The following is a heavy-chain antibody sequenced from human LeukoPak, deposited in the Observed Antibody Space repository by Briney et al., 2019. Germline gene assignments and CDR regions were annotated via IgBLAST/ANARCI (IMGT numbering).Heavy chain of an antibody. Sequence: GGSLRLSCTASGFTFSRYWMSWVRQGPGKGLEWVANIKQDGSEKYYVNSVKGRFTISRDNAKNSLYLQMNSLRAEDTAVYYCARESFAARWDWGQGTLVTVSS. CDR1: GFTFSRYW. CDR3: ARESFAARWD. D-gene: IGHD6-6*01. CDR2: IKQDGSEK. J-gene: IGHJ4*02. V-gene: IGHV3-7*01.